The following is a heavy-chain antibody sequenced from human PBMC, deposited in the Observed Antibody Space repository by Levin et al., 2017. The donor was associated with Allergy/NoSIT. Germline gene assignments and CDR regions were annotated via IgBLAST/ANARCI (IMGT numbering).Heavy chain of an antibody. D-gene: IGHD3-16*01. CDR2: ISYDGSNK. V-gene: IGHV3-30*18. J-gene: IGHJ6*02. CDR1: GFTFSSYG. CDR3: AKGVGGFGVDYYYGMDV. Sequence: TGGSLRLSCAASGFTFSSYGMHWVRQAPGKGLEWVAVISYDGSNKYYADSVKGRFTISRDNSKNTLYLQMNSLRAEDTAVYYCAKGVGGFGVDYYYGMDVWGQGTTVTVSS.